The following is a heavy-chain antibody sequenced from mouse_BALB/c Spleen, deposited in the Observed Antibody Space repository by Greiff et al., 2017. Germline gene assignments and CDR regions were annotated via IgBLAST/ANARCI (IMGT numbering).Heavy chain of an antibody. Sequence: EVKVVESGGGLVKPGGSLKLSCAASGFTFSSYTMSWVRQTPEKRLEWVATISSGGSYTYYPDSVKGRFTISRDNAKNTLYLQMSSLKSEDTAMYYCTRDYYGYGKGYYFDYWGQGTTLTVSS. D-gene: IGHD1-2*01. V-gene: IGHV5-6-4*01. CDR1: GFTFSSYT. CDR2: ISSGGSYT. CDR3: TRDYYGYGKGYYFDY. J-gene: IGHJ2*01.